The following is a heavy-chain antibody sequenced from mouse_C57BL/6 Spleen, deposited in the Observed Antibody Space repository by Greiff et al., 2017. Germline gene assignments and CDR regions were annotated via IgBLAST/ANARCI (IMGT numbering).Heavy chain of an antibody. V-gene: IGHV1-64*01. CDR2: IHPNSGST. CDR3: ARALTGTRGFDY. J-gene: IGHJ2*01. D-gene: IGHD4-1*01. Sequence: QVQLQQPGAELVKPGASVKLSCKASGYTFTSYWMHWVKQTPGQGLEWIGMIHPNSGSTNYNEKFKSQATLTVDKSSSTAYMQLSSLTSEDSAVYYCARALTGTRGFDYWGQGTTLTVSS. CDR1: GYTFTSYW.